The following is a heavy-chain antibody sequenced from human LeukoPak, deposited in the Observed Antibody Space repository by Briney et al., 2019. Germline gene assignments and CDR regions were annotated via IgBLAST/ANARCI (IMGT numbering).Heavy chain of an antibody. CDR1: GGSISSSSYY. V-gene: IGHV4-39*01. CDR3: ARLAVAGTN. J-gene: IGHJ4*02. D-gene: IGHD6-19*01. Sequence: SETLSLTCTVSGGSISSSSYYWGWLRQPPGKGLEWIGSIYYSGSTYYNPSLKSRVTISVDTSKNQFSLKLSSVTAADTAVYYCARLAVAGTNWGQGTLVTVSS. CDR2: IYYSGST.